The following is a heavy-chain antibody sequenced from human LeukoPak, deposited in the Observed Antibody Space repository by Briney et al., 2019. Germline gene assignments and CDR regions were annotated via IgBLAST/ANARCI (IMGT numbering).Heavy chain of an antibody. CDR3: ARTIIAAAGKGVDP. CDR2: VYTSGST. CDR1: GGSISSYY. D-gene: IGHD6-13*01. J-gene: IGHJ5*02. Sequence: PSETLSLTCTVSGGSISSYYWSWIRQPAGKGLEWIGRVYTSGSTNYNPSLKSRVTMSVDTSKNQFSLKLSSVTAADTAVYYCARTIIAAAGKGVDPWGQGTLVTVSS. V-gene: IGHV4-4*07.